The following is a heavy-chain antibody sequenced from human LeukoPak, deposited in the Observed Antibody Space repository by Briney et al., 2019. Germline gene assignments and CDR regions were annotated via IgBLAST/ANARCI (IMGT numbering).Heavy chain of an antibody. J-gene: IGHJ6*03. CDR3: ARYCSSSRCLYYYHMDV. D-gene: IGHD2-2*01. CDR2: ISSGNSYI. V-gene: IGHV3-21*01. Sequence: PGGSLRLSCAASGFTFSTYSMNWVRQAPGKRLEWVSSISSGNSYIYYADSVKGRFTISRDDAKNSLYLQLNSLRAEDTAVYYCARYCSSSRCLYYYHMDVWGKGTTVTVSS. CDR1: GFTFSTYS.